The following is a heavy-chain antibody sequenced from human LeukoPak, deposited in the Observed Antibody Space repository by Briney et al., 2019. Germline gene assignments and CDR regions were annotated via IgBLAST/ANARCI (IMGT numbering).Heavy chain of an antibody. CDR1: GGSISSSSYY. J-gene: IGHJ4*02. CDR2: IYYSGST. Sequence: SETLSLTCTVSGGSISSSSYYWGWIRQPPGKGLEWLGSIYYSGSTYYNPSLKSRVTISVDTSKNQFSLKLSSVTAADTAVYYCARGPGYCSGGSCDYWGQGTLVTVSS. D-gene: IGHD2-15*01. CDR3: ARGPGYCSGGSCDY. V-gene: IGHV4-39*07.